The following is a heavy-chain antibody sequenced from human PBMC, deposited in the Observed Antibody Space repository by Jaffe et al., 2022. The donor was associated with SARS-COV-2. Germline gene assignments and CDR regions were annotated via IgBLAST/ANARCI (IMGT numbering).Heavy chain of an antibody. CDR2: IRGKSYGGTT. CDR3: ARAGAASDY. D-gene: IGHD2-15*01. CDR1: GFTFGDYA. J-gene: IGHJ4*02. Sequence: EVQLVESGGGLVKPGRSLRLSCTASGFTFGDYAMSWFRQAPGKGLEWVGFIRGKSYGGTTEYAASVKGRFTISRDDSKSIAYLQMNSLESEDTAVYYCARAGAASDYWGQGTLVTVSS. V-gene: IGHV3-49*05.